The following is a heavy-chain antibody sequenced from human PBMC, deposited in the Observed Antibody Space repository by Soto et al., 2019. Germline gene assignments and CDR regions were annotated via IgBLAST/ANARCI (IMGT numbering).Heavy chain of an antibody. CDR1: GFSFTNAW. CDR2: IKKKTDGGTT. J-gene: IGHJ6*02. CDR3: TIGFDYTTSGWHFYGEDV. Sequence: PWVSLRLSCAASGFSFTNAWMTWVRQAPGKGLEWVGRIKKKTDGGTTDYAAPVKGRLTISRDDPKNTVYLQMNSLKTDDTAVYYCTIGFDYTTSGWHFYGEDVWGRGTTFTVSS. D-gene: IGHD4-4*01. V-gene: IGHV3-15*01.